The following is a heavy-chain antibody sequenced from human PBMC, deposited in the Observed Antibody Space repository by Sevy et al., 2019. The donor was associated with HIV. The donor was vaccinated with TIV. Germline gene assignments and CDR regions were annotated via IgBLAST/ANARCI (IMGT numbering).Heavy chain of an antibody. CDR1: GGSFSGYY. V-gene: IGHV4-34*01. Sequence: SETLSLTCAVYGGSFSGYYWRWIRQPPGKGLEWIGEINHTGGTNCNPSLKSRVTISVDKSKNQFSLRLTSITAADTAMYYCASLDHWGQGTLVTVSS. CDR2: INHTGGT. J-gene: IGHJ4*02. CDR3: ASLDH.